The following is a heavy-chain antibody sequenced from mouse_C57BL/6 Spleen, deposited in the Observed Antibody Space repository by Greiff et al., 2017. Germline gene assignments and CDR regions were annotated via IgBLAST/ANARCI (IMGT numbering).Heavy chain of an antibody. CDR2: IYPGDGDT. V-gene: IGHV1-82*01. Sequence: QVQLKESGPELVKPGASVKISCKASGYAFSSSWMNWVKQRPGKGLEWIGRIYPGDGDTNYNGKFKGKATLTADKSSSTAYMQLSSLTSEDSAVYFCARLGHYDGYSWFAYWGQGTLVTVSA. CDR1: GYAFSSSW. D-gene: IGHD2-3*01. CDR3: ARLGHYDGYSWFAY. J-gene: IGHJ3*01.